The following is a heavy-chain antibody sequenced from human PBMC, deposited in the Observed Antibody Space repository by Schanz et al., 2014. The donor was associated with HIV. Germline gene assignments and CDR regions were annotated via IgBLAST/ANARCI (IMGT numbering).Heavy chain of an antibody. D-gene: IGHD3-22*01. V-gene: IGHV1-69*01. J-gene: IGHJ5*02. CDR1: GGTLSNYG. CDR3: AGSSEYSSGWYVL. Sequence: QVQLVQSGAEVKKPGSSVKVSCKASGGTLSNYGISWVRQAPGQGLEWMGGIIRIFGSANYAPKFQDKVTSTADESTSTAYMELSSLTSDDTAVYFCAGSSEYSSGWYVLWGQGTLVYVSS. CDR2: IIRIFGSA.